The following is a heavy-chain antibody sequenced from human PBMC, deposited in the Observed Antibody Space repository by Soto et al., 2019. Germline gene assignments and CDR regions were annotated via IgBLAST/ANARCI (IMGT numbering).Heavy chain of an antibody. Sequence: EVKLLESGGGLVQPGGSLRLSCGVSGFTVTSNGVSWVRQAPGKGLEWVSAISPNGQGIWYADSVKGRFTISRDISRNTVFLQMDSLRAEDTAVYYCAKGPIVATSNWFDPWGQGTLVTVSS. CDR2: ISPNGQGI. V-gene: IGHV3-23*01. CDR1: GFTVTSNG. CDR3: AKGPIVATSNWFDP. J-gene: IGHJ5*02. D-gene: IGHD5-12*01.